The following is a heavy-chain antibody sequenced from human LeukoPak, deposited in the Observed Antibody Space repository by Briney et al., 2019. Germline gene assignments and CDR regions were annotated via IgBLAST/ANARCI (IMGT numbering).Heavy chain of an antibody. CDR3: ARDGSYYHPFDY. J-gene: IGHJ4*02. CDR2: INPNSGGT. D-gene: IGHD1-26*01. CDR1: GYTFTGYY. V-gene: IGHV1-2*02. Sequence: ASVKVSCKASGYTFTGYYMHWVRQAPGQGLERMGWINPNSGGTNYAQKFQGRVTMTRDTSISTAYMELSRLRSDDTAVYYCARDGSYYHPFDYWGQGTLVTVSS.